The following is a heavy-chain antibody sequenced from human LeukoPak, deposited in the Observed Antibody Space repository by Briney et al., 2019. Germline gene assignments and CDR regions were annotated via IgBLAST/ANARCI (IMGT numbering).Heavy chain of an antibody. CDR1: GYTFTGYY. CDR3: ARGIAARRAFDY. J-gene: IGHJ4*02. Sequence: ASVKVSCKASGYTFTGYYMHWVRQATGQGLEWMGWMNPNSGNTGYAQKFQGRVTMTRNTSISTAYMELSSLRSEDTAVYYCARGIAARRAFDYWGQGTLVTVSS. D-gene: IGHD6-6*01. CDR2: MNPNSGNT. V-gene: IGHV1-8*02.